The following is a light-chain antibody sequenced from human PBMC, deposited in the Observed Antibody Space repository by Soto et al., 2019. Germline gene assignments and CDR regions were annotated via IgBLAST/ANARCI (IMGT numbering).Light chain of an antibody. J-gene: IGKJ1*01. CDR1: QSLSSN. V-gene: IGKV3-11*01. CDR3: QQRLNWPPG. CDR2: DAS. Sequence: EIVMTQSPATLSVSRGERAALSCGASQSLSSNLAWYQQKPGQAPGLLIYDASNRASGVPARFSGSGSGTDFTLTISDLEPADFGLYYCQQRLNWPPGFGQGTKVDIK.